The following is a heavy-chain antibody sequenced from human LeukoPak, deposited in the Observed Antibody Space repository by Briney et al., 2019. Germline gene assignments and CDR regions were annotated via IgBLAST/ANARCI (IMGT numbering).Heavy chain of an antibody. D-gene: IGHD6-19*01. CDR1: GGSISSYY. Sequence: PSETLSLTCTVSGGSISSYYWSWIRQPAGKGLEWIGRIYTSGSTNYNPSLKSRVTMSVDTSKNQFSLKLSSVTAADTAVYYCARGGVGYSSGWYPGFDYWGQGTLVTVSS. CDR3: ARGGVGYSSGWYPGFDY. J-gene: IGHJ4*02. CDR2: IYTSGST. V-gene: IGHV4-4*07.